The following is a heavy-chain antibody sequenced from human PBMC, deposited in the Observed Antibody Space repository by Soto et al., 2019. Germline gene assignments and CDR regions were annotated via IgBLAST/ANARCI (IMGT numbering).Heavy chain of an antibody. Sequence: PSQTLSLTCAISGDSVSSNSAAWNWIRQSPSRGLEWLGRTYYRSKWYNDYAVSVKSRITINPDTSKNQFSLQLNSVTPEDTAVYYCARDPFFDDRTGNYYYYYYGMDVWGQGTTVTVSS. J-gene: IGHJ6*02. CDR3: ARDPFFDDRTGNYYYYYYGMDV. D-gene: IGHD3-16*01. V-gene: IGHV6-1*01. CDR2: TYYRSKWYN. CDR1: GDSVSSNSAA.